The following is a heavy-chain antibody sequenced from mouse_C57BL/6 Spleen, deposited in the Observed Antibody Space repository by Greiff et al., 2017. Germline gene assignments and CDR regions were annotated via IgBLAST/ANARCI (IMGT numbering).Heavy chain of an antibody. V-gene: IGHV1-69*01. CDR3: ARGYYYGSSMGFAY. J-gene: IGHJ3*01. CDR1: GYTFTSYW. CDR2: IDPSDSYT. Sequence: QVQLKQPGAELVMPGASVKLSCKASGYTFTSYWMHWVKQRPGQGLEWIGEIDPSDSYTNYNQKFKGKSTLTVDKSSSTAYMQLSSLTSEDSAVYYCARGYYYGSSMGFAYWGQGTLVTVSA. D-gene: IGHD1-1*01.